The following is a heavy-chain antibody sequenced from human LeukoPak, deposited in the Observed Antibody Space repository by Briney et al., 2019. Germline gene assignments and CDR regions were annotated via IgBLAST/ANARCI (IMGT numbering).Heavy chain of an antibody. CDR2: IYHSGHT. D-gene: IGHD4-4*01. V-gene: IGHV4-59*08. CDR3: ARHPFQYPFDH. Sequence: SETLSLTCTVSGASVSSDYWSWIRQSPGKGLEWIGYIYHSGHTMSNPSLKSRVSLSLDTSNNQFSLKLSSVTAADTAVYYCARHPFQYPFDHWGQGTVVTVSS. CDR1: GASVSSDY. J-gene: IGHJ5*02.